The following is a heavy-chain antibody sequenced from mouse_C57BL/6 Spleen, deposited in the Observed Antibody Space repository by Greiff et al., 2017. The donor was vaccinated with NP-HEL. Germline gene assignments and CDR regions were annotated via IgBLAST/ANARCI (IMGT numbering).Heavy chain of an antibody. Sequence: QVQLQQPGAELVKPGASVKLSCKASGYTFTSYWMQWVKQRPGQGLEWIGEIDPSDSYTNYNQKFKGKATLTVDTSSSTAYMQHSSLTSEDSAVYDCARSGYYGSSYWYFDVWGTGTTVTVSS. CDR1: GYTFTSYW. CDR2: IDPSDSYT. J-gene: IGHJ1*03. CDR3: ARSGYYGSSYWYFDV. V-gene: IGHV1-50*01. D-gene: IGHD1-1*01.